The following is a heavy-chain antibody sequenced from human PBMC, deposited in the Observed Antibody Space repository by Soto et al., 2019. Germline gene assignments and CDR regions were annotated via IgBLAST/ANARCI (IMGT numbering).Heavy chain of an antibody. Sequence: PGESLKISCQGFGDKFSNFWIAWVRQMPGKGLEWMGIIYPSDSDTRYSPSFQGQVTISVDKSITTAYLQWSRLEASDTAIYYCARGLYVKSYGMDVWGQGTTVTVSS. CDR3: ARGLYVKSYGMDV. CDR1: GDKFSNFW. D-gene: IGHD3-10*02. CDR2: IYPSDSDT. V-gene: IGHV5-51*01. J-gene: IGHJ6*02.